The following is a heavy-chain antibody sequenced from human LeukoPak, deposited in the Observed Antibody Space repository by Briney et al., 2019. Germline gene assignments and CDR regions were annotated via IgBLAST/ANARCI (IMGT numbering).Heavy chain of an antibody. CDR3: ANVVVPAAPTAYYFDY. CDR2: IYYSGST. J-gene: IGHJ4*02. CDR1: GGSISSSSYY. Sequence: SETLSLTCTVSGGSISSSSYYWGWIRQPPGKGLEWIGSIYYSGSTYYNPSLKSRVTISVDTSKNQFSLKLSSVTAADTAVYYCANVVVPAAPTAYYFDYWGQGTLVTVSS. D-gene: IGHD2-2*01. V-gene: IGHV4-39*07.